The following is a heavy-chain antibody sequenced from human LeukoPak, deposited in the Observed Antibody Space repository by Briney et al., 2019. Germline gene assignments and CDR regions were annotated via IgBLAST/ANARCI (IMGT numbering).Heavy chain of an antibody. D-gene: IGHD6-19*01. CDR3: AREGYSSGWYKIVL. CDR1: GGSFSGYY. Sequence: PSETLSLTCAVYGGSFSGYYWSWIRQPPGKGLEWIGEINHSGSTNYNPSLKSRVTISVDTSKNQFSLKLSSVPAADTAVYYCAREGYSSGWYKIVLWGQGTLVTVSS. J-gene: IGHJ4*02. V-gene: IGHV4-34*01. CDR2: INHSGST.